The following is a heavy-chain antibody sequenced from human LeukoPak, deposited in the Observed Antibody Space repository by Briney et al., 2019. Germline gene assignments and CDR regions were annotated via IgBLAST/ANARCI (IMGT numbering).Heavy chain of an antibody. Sequence: ASVKVSCKASGYTFTGYYMHWERQAPGQGLEWMGWINPNSGGTNYAQKFQGRVTMTRNTSISTAYMELSSLRSEDTAVYYCARGRMPRNYYYYGMDVWGQGTTVTVSS. CDR3: ARGRMPRNYYYYGMDV. CDR1: GYTFTGYY. J-gene: IGHJ6*02. D-gene: IGHD2-2*01. CDR2: INPNSGGT. V-gene: IGHV1-2*02.